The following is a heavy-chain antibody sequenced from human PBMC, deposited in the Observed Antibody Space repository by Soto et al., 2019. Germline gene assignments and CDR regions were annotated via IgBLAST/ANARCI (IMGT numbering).Heavy chain of an antibody. Sequence: SETLSLTCAVSSGSISSSNWWSWVRQPPGKGLEWIGEIYHSGSTNYNPSLKSRVTISVDKSKNQFSLKLSSVTAADTAVYYCARSTEPGIAVADNYYYYYYMDVWGKGTTVTVSS. CDR2: IYHSGST. CDR1: SGSISSSNW. J-gene: IGHJ6*03. D-gene: IGHD6-19*01. CDR3: ARSTEPGIAVADNYYYYYYMDV. V-gene: IGHV4-4*02.